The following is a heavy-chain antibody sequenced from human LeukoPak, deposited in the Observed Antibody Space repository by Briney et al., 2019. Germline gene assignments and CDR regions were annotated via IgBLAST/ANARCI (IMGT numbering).Heavy chain of an antibody. D-gene: IGHD3-10*01. CDR1: GFTFSSYD. CDR3: ARGYRGGFDI. V-gene: IGHV3-13*01. J-gene: IGHJ3*02. CDR2: IGTAGDT. Sequence: PGGSLRLSCAASGFTFSSYDMHWVRQATGKGLEWVSAIGTAGDTYYPGSVKGRFTISRESAKNSLCLQMNSLRAGDTAVYYCARGYRGGFDIWGQGTMVTVSS.